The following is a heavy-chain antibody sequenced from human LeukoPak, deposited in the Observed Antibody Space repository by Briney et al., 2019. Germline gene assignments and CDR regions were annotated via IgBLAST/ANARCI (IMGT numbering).Heavy chain of an antibody. CDR1: GFTFSSYW. Sequence: PGGSLRLSCAASGFTFSSYWMSWVRQAPGKGLEWVAKIKKDGSEKYYVDSVKGRFTISRDNAKNSLYLQMNSLRGEDTAVYYCARGYLGIDYWGQGTLVTVSS. D-gene: IGHD2/OR15-2a*01. CDR3: ARGYLGIDY. V-gene: IGHV3-7*01. J-gene: IGHJ4*02. CDR2: IKKDGSEK.